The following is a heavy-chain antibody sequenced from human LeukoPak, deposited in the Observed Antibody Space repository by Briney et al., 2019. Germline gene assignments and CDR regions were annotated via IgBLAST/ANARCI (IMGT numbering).Heavy chain of an antibody. V-gene: IGHV3-23*01. Sequence: GGSLRLSCAASGFTFSSYAMSWVRQAPGKGLEWVSAISGSGGSTYYADSVKGRFTISRDNSKNTLYLQMNSLRAEDTAVYYCAKDLENTMIVVVTPYYFDYWGQGALVTVSS. CDR2: ISGSGGST. D-gene: IGHD3-22*01. CDR1: GFTFSSYA. CDR3: AKDLENTMIVVVTPYYFDY. J-gene: IGHJ4*02.